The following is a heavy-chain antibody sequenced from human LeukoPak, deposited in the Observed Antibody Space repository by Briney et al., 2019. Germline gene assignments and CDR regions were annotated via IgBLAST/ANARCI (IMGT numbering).Heavy chain of an antibody. V-gene: IGHV4-4*07. J-gene: IGHJ4*02. Sequence: PSETLSLTCTVSGGSISTFYWSWLRQPAGKGLECIGFIYYNGDTHYSPSLKSRAAMSVDTSKNEFSLKLQSVTAADTAVYYCARVSDAGSFYNAFQYWGQGILVTVSS. D-gene: IGHD3-10*01. CDR1: GGSISTFY. CDR3: ARVSDAGSFYNAFQY. CDR2: IYYNGDT.